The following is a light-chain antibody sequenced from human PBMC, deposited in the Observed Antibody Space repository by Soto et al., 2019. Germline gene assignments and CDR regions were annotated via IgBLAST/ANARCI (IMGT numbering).Light chain of an antibody. V-gene: IGLV2-23*01. Sequence: QSVLTQPASVSGSPGQSITISCTGTSSDVGSYNLASWYQQHPGKAPKLMIYEGSKRPSGVSNRFSGSKSGNTASLTISGLQAEDEADYYCCSYAGSSTYAFGTGTKVTVL. J-gene: IGLJ1*01. CDR3: CSYAGSSTYA. CDR1: SSDVGSYNL. CDR2: EGS.